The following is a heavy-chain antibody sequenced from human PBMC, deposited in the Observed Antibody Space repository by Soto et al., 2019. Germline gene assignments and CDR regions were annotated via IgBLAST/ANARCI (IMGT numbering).Heavy chain of an antibody. J-gene: IGHJ4*02. CDR2: ISSISGDI. V-gene: IGHV3-21*01. Sequence: GGSLRRSCAASGFTFSSYSMNWVRQAAGKGLEWVSSISSISGDIYYADSVKGRFTIPRDNPKNTLYLQMNSLRPEDTDVYYCAKDWTSLVAGRFFDSWGQAIPVNDSS. CDR3: AKDWTSLVAGRFFDS. D-gene: IGHD6-19*01. CDR1: GFTFSSYS.